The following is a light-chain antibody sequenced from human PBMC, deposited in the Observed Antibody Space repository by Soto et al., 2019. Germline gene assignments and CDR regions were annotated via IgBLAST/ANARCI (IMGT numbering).Light chain of an antibody. J-gene: IGKJ3*01. CDR2: GTF. CDR1: QSTSNW. Sequence: DIPMTQSPSTLSASVGDRVTITCRASQSTSNWLAWYQQKSGKAPKLLISGTFTLQSGVPSRFNGSGSGTDFTLTISRLQPEDFATYYCQHLNNYPPFTFGPGTKVDLE. CDR3: QHLNNYPPFT. V-gene: IGKV1-5*01.